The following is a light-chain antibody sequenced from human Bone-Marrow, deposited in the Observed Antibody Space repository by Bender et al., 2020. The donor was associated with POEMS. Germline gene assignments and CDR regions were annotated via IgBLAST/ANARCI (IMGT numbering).Light chain of an antibody. CDR3: CSYAGSSTWV. CDR2: EGT. V-gene: IGLV2-23*01. Sequence: QFALTQPASVAGSPGQSITISCTGTSSDVDYYNFVSWYQQHPGKAPRLMIYEGTKRPSGVSDRLSGSKSGNTASLTISGLQAEDEATYYCCSYAGSSTWVFGGGTKLTVL. CDR1: SSDVDYYNF. J-gene: IGLJ3*02.